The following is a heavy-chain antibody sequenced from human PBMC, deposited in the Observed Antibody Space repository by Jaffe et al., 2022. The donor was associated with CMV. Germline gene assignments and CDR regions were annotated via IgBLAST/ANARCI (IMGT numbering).Heavy chain of an antibody. V-gene: IGHV4-4*02. CDR1: GGPITISHW. CDR2: IYHNGKT. CDR3: VRVQGSTGDYPLPDNFDM. D-gene: IGHD4-17*01. J-gene: IGHJ3*02. Sequence: QVQLQESGPRLVRPSGTLSLTCDVSGGPITISHWWSWVRQPPGKGLEWIGQIYHNGKTSYNPSLESRVTLSVDKATNQFSLKVNSVTAADTAVYFCVRVQGSTGDYPLPDNFDMWGPGTMVTVSS.